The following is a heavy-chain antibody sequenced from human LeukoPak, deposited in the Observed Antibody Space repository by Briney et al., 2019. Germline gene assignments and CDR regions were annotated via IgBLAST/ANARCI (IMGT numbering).Heavy chain of an antibody. J-gene: IGHJ6*03. CDR1: GGTFSSYA. D-gene: IGHD4-17*01. CDR2: IIPIFGTA. CDR3: ASLMTTVIRYYYYMDV. Sequence: SVKVSCKASGGTFSSYAISWVRQAPGQGLEWMGGIIPIFGTANYAQKFQGRVTITADESTSAAYMELSSLRSEDTAVYYCASLMTTVIRYYYYMDVWGKGTTVTVSS. V-gene: IGHV1-69*13.